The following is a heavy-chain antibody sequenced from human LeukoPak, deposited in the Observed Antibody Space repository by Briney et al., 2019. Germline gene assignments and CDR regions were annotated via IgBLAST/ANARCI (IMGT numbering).Heavy chain of an antibody. CDR2: INPKSGAT. J-gene: IGHJ3*01. V-gene: IGHV1-2*02. CDR3: ARGPSHGAFDL. Sequence: ASVKVSCKTSGYTFSDYFLRWLRQAPGQGLEWMGWINPKSGATSYAQIFQDRVTMTRDTPITTVYMELTWLKSDDTAVYYCARGPSHGAFDLWGQGTMVTVSS. CDR1: GYTFSDYF.